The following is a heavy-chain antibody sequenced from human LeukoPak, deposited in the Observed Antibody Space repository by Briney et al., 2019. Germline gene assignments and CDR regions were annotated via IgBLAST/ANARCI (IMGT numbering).Heavy chain of an antibody. V-gene: IGHV1-2*02. CDR3: ARDYCGKTSCFDY. J-gene: IGHJ4*02. CDR1: GYSFTGYY. D-gene: IGHD2-2*01. CDR2: IKPNSGAT. Sequence: GASMEVSCKASGYSFTGYYIHWVRQAPGQGLEWMGWIKPNSGATKYAQKFQGRVTMTRDTSISTAYMELSRLRSDDTAVYYCARDYCGKTSCFDYWGQGTLVTVSS.